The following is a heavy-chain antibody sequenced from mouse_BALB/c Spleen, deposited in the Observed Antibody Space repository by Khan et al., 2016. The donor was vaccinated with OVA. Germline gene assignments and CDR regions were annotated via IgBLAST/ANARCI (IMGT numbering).Heavy chain of an antibody. Sequence: EVQLQESGPSLVKPSQTLSLTCSVTGDSITSGYWCWIRQFPGNKLEYMGYILYSGSTYYNPSLNSRISITRHTSHNQYSHQLNSVTTEDTATYYCARSTYRYAFAYWGQGTLVTVSA. CDR2: ILYSGST. D-gene: IGHD2-14*01. J-gene: IGHJ3*01. CDR1: GDSITSGY. CDR3: ARSTYRYAFAY. V-gene: IGHV3-8*02.